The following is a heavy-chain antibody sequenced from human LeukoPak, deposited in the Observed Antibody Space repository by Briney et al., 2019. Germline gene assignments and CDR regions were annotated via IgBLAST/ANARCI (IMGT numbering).Heavy chain of an antibody. Sequence: PSETLSLTCTVSGGSISSSCYCWGWIRQPPGKGLEWIGSIYYSGSTYYNPSLKSRVTISVDTSKNQFSLKLSSVTAADTAVYYCARHSYCSSTSCYIDYWGQGTLVTVSS. J-gene: IGHJ4*02. D-gene: IGHD2-2*02. CDR3: ARHSYCSSTSCYIDY. CDR2: IYYSGST. V-gene: IGHV4-39*01. CDR1: GGSISSSCYC.